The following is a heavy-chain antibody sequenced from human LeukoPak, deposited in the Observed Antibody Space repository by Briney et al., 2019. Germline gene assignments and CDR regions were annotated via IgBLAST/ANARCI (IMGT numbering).Heavy chain of an antibody. J-gene: IGHJ5*02. CDR3: ARSPVGSSWYNWFDP. Sequence: SVKVSCKASGGTFSSYAISWVRQAPGQGLEWMGRIIPIYGIANYAQKFQGRVTITADKSTSTPYMELSSLRSEDTAVYYCARSPVGSSWYNWFDPWGQGTLVTVSS. CDR1: GGTFSSYA. CDR2: IIPIYGIA. V-gene: IGHV1-69*04. D-gene: IGHD6-13*01.